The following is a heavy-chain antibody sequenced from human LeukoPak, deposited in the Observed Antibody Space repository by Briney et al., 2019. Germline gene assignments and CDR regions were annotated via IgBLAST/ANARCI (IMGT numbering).Heavy chain of an antibody. J-gene: IGHJ4*02. CDR2: IKQDGSEK. V-gene: IGHV3-7*05. CDR1: GFTFSRYW. CDR3: ARDLCSGGSCYSYFDY. D-gene: IGHD2-15*01. Sequence: GGSLRLSCAASGFTFSRYWMSWVRQAPRKGLEWVANIKQDGSEKYYVDSVKGRFTISRDNAKNSLYLQMNSLRAEDTAVYFCARDLCSGGSCYSYFDYWGQGTLVTVSS.